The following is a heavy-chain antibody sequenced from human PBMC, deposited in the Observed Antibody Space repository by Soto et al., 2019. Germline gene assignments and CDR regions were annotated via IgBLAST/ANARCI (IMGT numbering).Heavy chain of an antibody. CDR1: GFTFTTYA. D-gene: IGHD3-22*01. CDR2: ISGSGDST. CDR3: AKDYYYDSSGPDY. V-gene: IGHV3-23*01. J-gene: IGHJ4*02. Sequence: SLRLSCAASGFTFTTYAMSWVRQAPGKGLEWVSAISGSGDSTYYADSVKGRFTISRDNSKNTLYLQMNSLRAEDTAVYYCAKDYYYDSSGPDYWGQGTLVTVSS.